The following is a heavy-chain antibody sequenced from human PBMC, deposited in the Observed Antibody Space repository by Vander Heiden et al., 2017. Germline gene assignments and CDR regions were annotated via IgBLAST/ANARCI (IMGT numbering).Heavy chain of an antibody. CDR2: IWYDGSNK. CDR1: GFTFGSYG. J-gene: IGHJ4*02. CDR3: ARDSNTMVRGVMGY. Sequence: QVQLVESGGGVVQPGRSLRLSCAASGFTFGSYGMHWVRQAPGKGLEWVAVIWYDGSNKYYADSVKGRCTISRDNSKNTLYLQMNSLRAEDTAVYYCARDSNTMVRGVMGYWGQGTLVTVSS. D-gene: IGHD3-10*01. V-gene: IGHV3-33*01.